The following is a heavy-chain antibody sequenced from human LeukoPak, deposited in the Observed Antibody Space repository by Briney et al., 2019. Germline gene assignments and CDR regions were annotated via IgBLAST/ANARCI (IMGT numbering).Heavy chain of an antibody. CDR3: AREPYCSSSSCTSV. J-gene: IGHJ4*02. Sequence: SETLSLTCTVSGGSISTYYWSWIRQPPGKGLEWIGNIYYSGSTNYNPSLKSRVTISVDTSKNQFSLELPSVTAANTAVYYCAREPYCSSSSCTSVWGQGTLVTVSS. D-gene: IGHD2-2*01. CDR2: IYYSGST. CDR1: GGSISTYY. V-gene: IGHV4-59*01.